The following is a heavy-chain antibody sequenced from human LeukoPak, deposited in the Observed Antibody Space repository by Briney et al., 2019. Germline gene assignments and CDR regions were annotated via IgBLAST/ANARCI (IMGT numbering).Heavy chain of an antibody. CDR3: ARGSSNCPIDY. J-gene: IGHJ4*02. V-gene: IGHV4-31*03. D-gene: IGHD6-13*01. Sequence: PSETLSLTCTVSGGSISSGGYYWSWIRQHPGKGLEWIGYIYYSGSTYYNPSLKSRVTISVDTSKNQFSLKLSSVTAADTAVYYCARGSSNCPIDYWGQGTLVTVSS. CDR1: GGSISSGGYY. CDR2: IYYSGST.